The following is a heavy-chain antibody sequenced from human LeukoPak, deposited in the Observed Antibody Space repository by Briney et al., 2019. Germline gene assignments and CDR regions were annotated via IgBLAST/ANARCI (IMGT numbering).Heavy chain of an antibody. CDR2: IKQDGHEK. Sequence: GGSLRLSCVGSGFTFRSYWMTWVRQAPGKGLEWVANIKQDGHEKNYVDSVKGRFTISRDNAENSLSLQVNSLRAEDTAVYYCARVPGNYGGAFDIWGQGTMVTVSS. V-gene: IGHV3-7*03. J-gene: IGHJ3*02. CDR1: GFTFRSYW. D-gene: IGHD4-11*01. CDR3: ARVPGNYGGAFDI.